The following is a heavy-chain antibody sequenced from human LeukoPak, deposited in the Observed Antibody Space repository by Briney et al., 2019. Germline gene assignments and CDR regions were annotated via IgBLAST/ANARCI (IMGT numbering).Heavy chain of an antibody. D-gene: IGHD3-10*01. CDR1: GFTFDDYA. J-gene: IGHJ2*01. V-gene: IGHV3-43D*03. CDR2: ISWNGIST. CDR3: AKDRRHTVSGGYFDL. Sequence: GGSLRLSCAASGFTFDDYAMHWVRQAPGKGLEWVSLISWNGISTYYADSVKGRFTISRDNAKNSLYLQMNSLRTEDTALYYCAKDRRHTVSGGYFDLWGRGTLVIVSS.